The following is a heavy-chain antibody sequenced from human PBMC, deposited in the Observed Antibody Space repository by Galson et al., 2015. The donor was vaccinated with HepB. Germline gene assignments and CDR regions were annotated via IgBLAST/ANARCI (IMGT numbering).Heavy chain of an antibody. Sequence: SLRLSCAASGFTFSSYSMNWVRQAPGKGLEWVSSISSTSSYIYYTDSVKGRFTISRDNARNSLYLQMNSLRAEDTAVYYCVASYSDILTGFYRWFFDLWGRGTLVTVSS. CDR2: ISSTSSYI. V-gene: IGHV3-21*01. CDR3: VASYSDILTGFYRWFFDL. D-gene: IGHD3-9*01. J-gene: IGHJ2*01. CDR1: GFTFSSYS.